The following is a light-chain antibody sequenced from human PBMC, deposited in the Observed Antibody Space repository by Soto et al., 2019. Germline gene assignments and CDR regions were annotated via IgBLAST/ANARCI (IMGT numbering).Light chain of an antibody. CDR3: SSYTASSNWV. CDR1: SSDVGGYNY. Sequence: QSALTQPASVSGSPVQSITISCTGTSSDVGGYNYVSWYQQHPGKAPKFMIYEVINRPSGVSNRFSGCKSGNTASLTISGLQAEDEAEYYCSSYTASSNWVFGGGTKLTVL. CDR2: EVI. V-gene: IGLV2-14*01. J-gene: IGLJ3*02.